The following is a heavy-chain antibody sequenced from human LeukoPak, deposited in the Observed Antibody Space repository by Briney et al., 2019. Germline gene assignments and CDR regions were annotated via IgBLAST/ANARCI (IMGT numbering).Heavy chain of an antibody. CDR2: IIPIFGTA. CDR1: GGTFSSYA. Sequence: ASVKVSCKASGGTFSSYAISWVRQAPGQGLEWMGGIIPIFGTANYAQKFQGRVTITADESTSTAYMGLSSLRSGDTAVYYCARDLFAGAHQVVDYWGQGTLVTVSS. CDR3: ARDLFAGAHQVVDY. D-gene: IGHD1-26*01. J-gene: IGHJ4*02. V-gene: IGHV1-69*13.